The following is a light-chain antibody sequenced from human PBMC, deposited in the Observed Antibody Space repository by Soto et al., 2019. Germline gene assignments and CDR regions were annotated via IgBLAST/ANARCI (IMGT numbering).Light chain of an antibody. CDR3: SSYTTTSTVV. V-gene: IGLV2-14*01. J-gene: IGLJ2*01. Sequence: QSALTQPASLSGSPGQSITISCTGTSSDVGGYDYVSWFQQYPGKAPSLMLYDVYRRPSGVSYRFSGSKSGNTASLTISGLQAEDEADYYCSSYTTTSTVVFGGGTKVTVL. CDR2: DVY. CDR1: SSDVGGYDY.